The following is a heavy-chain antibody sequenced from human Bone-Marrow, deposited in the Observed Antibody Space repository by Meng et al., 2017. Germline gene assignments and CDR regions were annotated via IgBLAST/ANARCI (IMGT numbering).Heavy chain of an antibody. Sequence: TTLKGPGPPLVKPTPTLTLTCTFSGFSLSTSGVGVGWIRQPPGKALEWLALIYWNDDKRYSPSLKSRLTITKDTSKNQVVLTMTNMDPVDTATYYCAHKPKQVLLWFGENYFDYWGQGTLVTVSS. CDR2: IYWNDDK. CDR1: GFSLSTSGVG. J-gene: IGHJ4*02. D-gene: IGHD3-10*01. V-gene: IGHV2-5*01. CDR3: AHKPKQVLLWFGENYFDY.